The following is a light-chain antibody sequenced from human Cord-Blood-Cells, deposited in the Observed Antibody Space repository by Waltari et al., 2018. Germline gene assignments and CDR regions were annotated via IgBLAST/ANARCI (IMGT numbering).Light chain of an antibody. J-gene: IGKJ5*01. V-gene: IGKV1-39*01. Sequence: DIQMTQSPSSLSASVGDRVTITCRASQSISSYLNWYQQKPGKAPKLLMYAASSLQIGVPSSFSCSGSGTDFTLTISSLQPEDFATYYCQQSYSTPITFGQGTRLEIK. CDR1: QSISSY. CDR2: AAS. CDR3: QQSYSTPIT.